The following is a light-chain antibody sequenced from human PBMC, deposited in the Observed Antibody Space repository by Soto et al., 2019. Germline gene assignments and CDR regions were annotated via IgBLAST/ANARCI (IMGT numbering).Light chain of an antibody. V-gene: IGKV3-11*01. CDR3: HQRQSWPRT. J-gene: IGKJ1*01. Sequence: EIVLTQSPATLSSFPGDRVTLSCRASQYINTRLAWYQHRPGQAPRLLIYQTSIRAAGIPARFGASGSGTDFTLTISDVQPEGFALYYCHQRQSWPRTFGQGTRWISN. CDR2: QTS. CDR1: QYINTR.